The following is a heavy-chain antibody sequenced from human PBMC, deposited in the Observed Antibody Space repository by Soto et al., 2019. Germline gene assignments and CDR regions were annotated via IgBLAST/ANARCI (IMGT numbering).Heavy chain of an antibody. Sequence: EMQLVESGGGLVQRGGSLRLSCAASGFTVSSNYMNWVRQAPGKGPEWVSLISTDGRTYYADSVKGRFTISRDNSKNMLFLQMNSLRAEDTAVYYCARDVYYYDSSGYYTRLDAFGFWGQGTMVTVSS. V-gene: IGHV3-66*01. D-gene: IGHD3-22*01. J-gene: IGHJ3*01. CDR1: GFTVSSNY. CDR2: ISTDGRT. CDR3: ARDVYYYDSSGYYTRLDAFGF.